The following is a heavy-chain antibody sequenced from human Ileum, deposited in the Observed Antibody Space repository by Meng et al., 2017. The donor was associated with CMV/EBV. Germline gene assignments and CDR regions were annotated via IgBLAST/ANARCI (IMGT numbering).Heavy chain of an antibody. D-gene: IGHD5-12*01. J-gene: IGHJ5*02. V-gene: IGHV4-59*01. CDR2: RYYSETP. Sequence: SETLSLTCSVSGDSITRYYVSWIRQPPGKGLEWIGYRYYSETPYYSHSLRGRVIISADTAKNHFSLSLTSVTAADTAVYFCATTIHTVALLNYFDPWGQGTLVTVSS. CDR3: ATTIHTVALLNYFDP. CDR1: GDSITRYY.